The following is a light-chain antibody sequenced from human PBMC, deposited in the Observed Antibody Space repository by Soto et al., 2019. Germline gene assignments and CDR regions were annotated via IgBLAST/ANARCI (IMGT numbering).Light chain of an antibody. V-gene: IGLV1-40*01. J-gene: IGLJ2*01. CDR1: SSNIGAGYE. CDR3: QSYDSNLSGHVV. Sequence: QSVLTQPPSVSGAPGQRGTISCTGSSSNIGAGYEVHWYQQLPGTAPRLLIYGNTNRPSGVPDRFSASKSGTAASLAITGLQAEDEADYHCQSYDSNLSGHVVFGGGTKLTVL. CDR2: GNT.